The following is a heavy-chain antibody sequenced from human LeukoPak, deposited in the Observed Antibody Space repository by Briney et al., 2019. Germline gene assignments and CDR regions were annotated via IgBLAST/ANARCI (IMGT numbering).Heavy chain of an antibody. Sequence: PGGSLRLSCAASGFTFSSYSMNWVRQAPGKGLEWVANIKQDGSEKYYVDSVKGRFTISRDNAKNSLYLQMNSLRAEDTAVYYCARENYFDYWGQGTLVTVSS. V-gene: IGHV3-7*01. CDR3: ARENYFDY. CDR1: GFTFSSYS. CDR2: IKQDGSEK. J-gene: IGHJ4*02.